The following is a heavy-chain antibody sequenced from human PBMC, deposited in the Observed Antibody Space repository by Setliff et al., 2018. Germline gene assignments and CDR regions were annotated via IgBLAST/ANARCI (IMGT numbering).Heavy chain of an antibody. CDR1: GFTFSTYW. J-gene: IGHJ4*02. CDR2: IKQDGSEK. V-gene: IGHV3-7*01. CDR3: ARDPHFDS. Sequence: LRLSCAASGFTFSTYWMSWVRQAPGKGLEWVANIKQDGSEKYYVDSVKGRFSISRDNAKNSRYLQMNSLRAEDTAVYYCARDPHFDSWGQGTLVTVSS.